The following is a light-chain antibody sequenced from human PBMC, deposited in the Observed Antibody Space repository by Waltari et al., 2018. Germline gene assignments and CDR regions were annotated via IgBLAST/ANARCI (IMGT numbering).Light chain of an antibody. CDR3: SSYTSSSALV. Sequence: QSALTQSASVSGSPGQSITISCTGTSSDVGGYNHVSWYQQHQGKAPKLMIYDVTNRPSGVSNRFSGSKSGNTASLTISGLQAEDEADYYCSSYTSSSALVFGGGTKLTVL. CDR2: DVT. CDR1: SSDVGGYNH. J-gene: IGLJ2*01. V-gene: IGLV2-14*03.